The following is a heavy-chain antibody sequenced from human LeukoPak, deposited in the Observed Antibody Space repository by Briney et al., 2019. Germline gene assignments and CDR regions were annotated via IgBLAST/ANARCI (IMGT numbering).Heavy chain of an antibody. CDR1: GGSISNSH. J-gene: IGHJ2*01. CDR3: SRLAYYYDRSGPADWYFDL. CDR2: FYYGERS. V-gene: IGHV4-59*08. D-gene: IGHD3-22*01. Sequence: SETLSLTCTVSGGSISNSHWSWIRQAPGKGLECMGNFYYGERSNYNPSLKSRVTISADTSKNQFSLNLNSVTAADTAVYFCSRLAYYYDRSGPADWYFDLWGRGNLVTVSS.